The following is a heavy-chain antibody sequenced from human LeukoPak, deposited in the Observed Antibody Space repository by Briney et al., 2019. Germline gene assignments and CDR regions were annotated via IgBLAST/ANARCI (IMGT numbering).Heavy chain of an antibody. CDR2: INAGNGNT. CDR1: GYTFTSYA. V-gene: IGHV1-3*01. CDR3: ARPYAGIAVAGTVWDY. J-gene: IGHJ4*02. D-gene: IGHD6-19*01. Sequence: ASVKVSCKASGYTFTSYAMHWVRQAPGQRLEWMGWINAGNGNTKYPQKFQGRVTITRDTSASTAYMELSSLRSEDTAVYYCARPYAGIAVAGTVWDYWGQGTLVTVSS.